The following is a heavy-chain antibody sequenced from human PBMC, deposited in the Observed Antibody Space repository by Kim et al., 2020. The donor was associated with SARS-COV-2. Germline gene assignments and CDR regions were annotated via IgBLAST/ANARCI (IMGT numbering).Heavy chain of an antibody. CDR2: IIPIFGAA. CDR3: AREFSGGTYGSGSYYRDV. J-gene: IGHJ6*02. Sequence: SVKVSCKASGGIFSSYAITWVRQAPGQGPEWMGGIIPIFGAAHYAQKFQGRLTITADESTTTAYMELSSLRSEDTAVYYCAREFSGGTYGSGSYYRDVWGQGTTVIVSS. D-gene: IGHD3-10*01. CDR1: GGIFSSYA. V-gene: IGHV1-69*13.